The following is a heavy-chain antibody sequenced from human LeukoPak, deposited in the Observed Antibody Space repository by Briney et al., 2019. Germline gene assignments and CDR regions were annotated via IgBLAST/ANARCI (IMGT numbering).Heavy chain of an antibody. CDR3: ARDRWVYCSSTSCYNYYYYYYTDV. CDR2: IYTSGST. D-gene: IGHD2-2*01. J-gene: IGHJ6*03. V-gene: IGHV4-4*07. Sequence: SETLSLTCTVSGGSISSYYWSWIRQPAGKGLEWIGRIYTSGSTNYNPSLKSRVTMSVDTSKNQFSLKLSSVTAADTAVYYCARDRWVYCSSTSCYNYYYYYYTDVWGKGTTVTVSS. CDR1: GGSISSYY.